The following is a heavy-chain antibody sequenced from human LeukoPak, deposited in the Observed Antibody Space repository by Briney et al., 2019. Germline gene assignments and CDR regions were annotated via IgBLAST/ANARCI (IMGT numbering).Heavy chain of an antibody. CDR1: GFSFGGHY. J-gene: IGHJ4*02. V-gene: IGHV3-11*01. CDR3: VRHSGRAGGQ. CDR2: ISGKGGDI. D-gene: IGHD3-10*01. Sequence: KAGGSLRLSCAASGFSFGGHYMSWLRQAPGKGPGWSSYISGKGGDIAYADSVKGRFTIPSDNAKNSLHLQRNSLRVEDTAVYPCVRHSGRAGGQWGQGPLIAVSS.